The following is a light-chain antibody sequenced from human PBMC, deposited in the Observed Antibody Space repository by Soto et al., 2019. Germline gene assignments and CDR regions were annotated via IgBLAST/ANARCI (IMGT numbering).Light chain of an antibody. J-gene: IGKJ5*01. CDR3: QQYNTWPIT. CDR1: QSVDSN. Sequence: IVMTHSPATLSVPPVQRVTLSCRVSQSVDSNFAWYQQRPGHAPRLLIYGASTRATDVPARFSASGSGTDFTLTISSLQSEYFVVYYCQQYNTWPITFGQGTRLEIK. V-gene: IGKV3-15*01. CDR2: GAS.